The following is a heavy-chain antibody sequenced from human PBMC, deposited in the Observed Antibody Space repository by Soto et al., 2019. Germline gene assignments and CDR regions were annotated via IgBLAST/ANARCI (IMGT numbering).Heavy chain of an antibody. CDR3: AKDDGPQAPSGGFDY. Sequence: HPGGSLRLSCAASGFTFSSYGMHWVRQAPGKGLEWVAVISYDGSNKYYADSVKGRFTISRDNSKNTLYLQMNSLRAEDTAVYYCAKDDGPQAPSGGFDYWGQGTLVTVSS. CDR1: GFTFSSYG. CDR2: ISYDGSNK. J-gene: IGHJ4*02. V-gene: IGHV3-30*18. D-gene: IGHD3-10*01.